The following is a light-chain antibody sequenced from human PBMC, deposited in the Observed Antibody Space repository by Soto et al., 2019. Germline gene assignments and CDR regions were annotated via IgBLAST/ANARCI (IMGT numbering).Light chain of an antibody. CDR2: ENN. J-gene: IGLJ3*02. CDR3: GTWDSSLSAGV. CDR1: SSNIGDNY. V-gene: IGLV1-51*02. Sequence: QSALTQPPSVSAAPGQKVTISCSGSSSNIGDNYVSWYQQLPGTAPKLLIYENNKRPSGIPDRFSGSKSGTSATLGITGLQTGDEADYYCGTWDSSLSAGVFGGGTKATVL.